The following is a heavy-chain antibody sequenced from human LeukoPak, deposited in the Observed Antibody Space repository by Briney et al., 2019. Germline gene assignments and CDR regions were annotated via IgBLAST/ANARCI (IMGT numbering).Heavy chain of an antibody. V-gene: IGHV4-59*08. D-gene: IGHD1-14*01. CDR1: GGSISIYY. J-gene: IGHJ3*02. CDR2: MYYSGST. CDR3: AGGVHNGAFDI. Sequence: PSETLSLTCTVPGGSISIYYWSWIRQPPGKGLEWIGYMYYSGSTNYNPRVPIPVDTSKNQFSLKLSSVTAADTAVYYCAGGVHNGAFDIWGQGTMVTVSS.